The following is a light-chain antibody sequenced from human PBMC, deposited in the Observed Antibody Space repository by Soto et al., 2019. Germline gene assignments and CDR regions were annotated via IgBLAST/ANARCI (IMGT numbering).Light chain of an antibody. CDR1: KIGSTI. J-gene: IGLJ1*01. Sequence: SYDLTLPPAVSDAPGQTAKISCGGDKIGSTIVHWYKQRPGKAPVAVVFDATDRPSGIPDRIAASRSGHTATLTISRVDDGDEADYYCQVWASTAEFFVFGSGTQVTVL. V-gene: IGLV3-21*02. CDR2: DAT. CDR3: QVWASTAEFFV.